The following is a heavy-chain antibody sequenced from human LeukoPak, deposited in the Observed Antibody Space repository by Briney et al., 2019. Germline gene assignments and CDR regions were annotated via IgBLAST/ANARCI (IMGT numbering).Heavy chain of an antibody. J-gene: IGHJ6*02. Sequence: PGGSLRLSCAASGFTFSSYAMHWVRQAPGKGLEWVAVISYDGSNKYYADSVKGRFTISRDNAKNSLYLQMNSLRAEDTAVYYCARESGGGSYYYYYYGMDVWGQGTTVTVSS. CDR1: GFTFSSYA. CDR2: ISYDGSNK. D-gene: IGHD1-26*01. CDR3: ARESGGGSYYYYYYGMDV. V-gene: IGHV3-30-3*01.